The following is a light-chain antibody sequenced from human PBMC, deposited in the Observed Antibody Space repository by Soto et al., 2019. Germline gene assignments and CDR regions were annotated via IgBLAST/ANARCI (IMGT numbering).Light chain of an antibody. CDR1: QSVLYSSNNKNY. CDR2: WAS. J-gene: IGKJ1*01. Sequence: DIVMTQSPDSLAVSLGERATINCKSSQSVLYSSNNKNYLAWYQQKPGQPPKLFIYWASTRDSGVPDRFSGSGSGTDFTFTISSLQAEDVAVYYCQQYYSTPWTFGQGTKVEIK. V-gene: IGKV4-1*01. CDR3: QQYYSTPWT.